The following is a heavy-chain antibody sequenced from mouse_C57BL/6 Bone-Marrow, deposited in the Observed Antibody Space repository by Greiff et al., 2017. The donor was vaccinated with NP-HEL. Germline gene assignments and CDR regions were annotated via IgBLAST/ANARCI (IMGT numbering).Heavy chain of an antibody. CDR1: GFTFSSYA. V-gene: IGHV5-9-1*02. CDR2: ISSGGDYI. CDR3: TRPVTTVEGFAY. D-gene: IGHD1-1*01. J-gene: IGHJ3*01. Sequence: EVQGVESGEGLVKPGGSLKLSCAASGFTFSSYAMSWVRQTPEKRLEWVAYISSGGDYIYYADTVKGRFTISRDNARNTLYLQMSSLKSEDTAMYYCTRPVTTVEGFAYWGQGTLVTVSA.